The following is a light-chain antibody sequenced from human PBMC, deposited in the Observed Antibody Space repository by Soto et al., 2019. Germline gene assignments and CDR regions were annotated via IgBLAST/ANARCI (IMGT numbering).Light chain of an antibody. CDR2: EGN. V-gene: IGLV2-14*01. J-gene: IGLJ2*01. CDR3: ISYTNNTTLVV. Sequence: QSALTQSASVSGSPGQSVPISCTGTRSDVGGSNSVAWYPQHPGKAPTLMIYEGNYRPLGVSDRFSGFKSGNTAALSISGPQAEEEAAYYCISYTNNTTLVVFGGGT. CDR1: RSDVGGSNS.